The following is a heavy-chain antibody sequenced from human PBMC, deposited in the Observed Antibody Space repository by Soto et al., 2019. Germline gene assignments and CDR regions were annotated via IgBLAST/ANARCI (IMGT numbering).Heavy chain of an antibody. V-gene: IGHV4-59*01. CDR1: GGSISSYY. CDR3: SRVRTDMVPHKHNWFDP. CDR2: IYYSGST. D-gene: IGHD5-18*01. Sequence: SETLSLACTVSGGSISSYYWSWIRQPPGKGLEWIGYIYYSGSTNYNPSLKSRVTISVDTSKNQFSLKLSSVTAADTAVYYCSRVRTDMVPHKHNWFDPWGQGTLVTVSS. J-gene: IGHJ5*02.